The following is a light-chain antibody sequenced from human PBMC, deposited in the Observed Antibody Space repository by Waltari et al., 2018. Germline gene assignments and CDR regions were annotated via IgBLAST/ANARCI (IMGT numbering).Light chain of an antibody. Sequence: DIQMTQSPSTLSASVGDTVTITCRASQTIITWLAWYQQKPGKAPKPLIYDASTLESGVPSRFSGSGSGTEFTLTISSLQPLDFAVYYCQQYNTDPWTFGQGTQVEI. CDR2: DAS. V-gene: IGKV1-5*01. J-gene: IGKJ1*01. CDR3: QQYNTDPWT. CDR1: QTIITW.